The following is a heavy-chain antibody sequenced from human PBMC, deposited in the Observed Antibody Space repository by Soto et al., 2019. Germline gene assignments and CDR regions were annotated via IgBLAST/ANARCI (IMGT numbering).Heavy chain of an antibody. J-gene: IGHJ4*02. D-gene: IGHD3-22*01. Sequence: EVQLVESGGGLVQPGGSLRLSCAASGFTFSSYSMNWVRQAPGKGLEWVSYISSSSSTIYYADSVKGRFTISRDNAKNSLYLQMNSLRAEDAAVYYCASSAGYFDYWGQGTLVTVSS. CDR3: ASSAGYFDY. CDR2: ISSSSSTI. CDR1: GFTFSSYS. V-gene: IGHV3-48*01.